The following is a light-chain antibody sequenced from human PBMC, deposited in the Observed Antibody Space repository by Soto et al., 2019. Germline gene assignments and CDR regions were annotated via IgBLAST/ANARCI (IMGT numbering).Light chain of an antibody. J-gene: IGKJ2*01. CDR3: QQSYSTPPS. CDR1: QSISSY. CDR2: AAS. V-gene: IGKV1-39*01. Sequence: DIQMTQSPSSLSASVGDRVTITCRASQSISSYLNWYQQKPGKAPTLLIYAASNLQSGVPSRFSGSGSGPDFTLTISSLQPEDFATYYCQQSYSTPPSFGQGTTLEIK.